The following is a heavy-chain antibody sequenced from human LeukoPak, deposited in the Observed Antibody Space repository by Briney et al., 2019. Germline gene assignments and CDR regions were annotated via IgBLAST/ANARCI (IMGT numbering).Heavy chain of an antibody. CDR3: ARERFYYASRGIDY. CDR1: GFTFSDYE. D-gene: IGHD3-10*01. CDR2: ISSSGNAI. J-gene: IGHJ4*02. Sequence: PGGSLRLSCAASGFTFSDYEMNWVRQAPGKGLEWISYISSSGNAIYYADSVKGRFTISRDNAKNSLYLHMNSLRAEDTAVFYCARERFYYASRGIDYWGQGTLVTVSS. V-gene: IGHV3-48*03.